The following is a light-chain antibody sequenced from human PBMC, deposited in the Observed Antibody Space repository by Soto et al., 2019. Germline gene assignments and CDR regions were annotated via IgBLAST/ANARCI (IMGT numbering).Light chain of an antibody. CDR3: QCYDSSLSGSV. CDR2: DNS. V-gene: IGLV1-40*01. Sequence: QSVLTQPPSVSGAPGQRVTISCTGSSSNIGAGYDVHWYQQLPGTAPKLLIYDNSNRPSGVPDRFSGSKSGTSASLAITGVQAEDEADYYCQCYDSSLSGSVFGGGTKLTVL. CDR1: SSNIGAGYD. J-gene: IGLJ3*02.